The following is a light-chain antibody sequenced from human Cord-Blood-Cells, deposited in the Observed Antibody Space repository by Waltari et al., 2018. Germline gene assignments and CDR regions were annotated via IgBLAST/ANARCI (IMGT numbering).Light chain of an antibody. CDR1: QDISNY. J-gene: IGKJ4*01. Sequence: IQMTQSPSTLSASVGDRVTITCQASQDISNYLNWYQQKPGKAPKLLIYDASNLETGVPSRFSGSGSGTDFTFTINSLQPEDSATDYCQQYDNLLFTFGGGTKVEIK. CDR2: DAS. CDR3: QQYDNLLFT. V-gene: IGKV1-33*01.